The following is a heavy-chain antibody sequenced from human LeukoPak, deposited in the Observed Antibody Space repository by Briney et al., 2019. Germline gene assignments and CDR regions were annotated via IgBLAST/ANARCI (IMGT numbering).Heavy chain of an antibody. J-gene: IGHJ4*02. CDR3: ARSDFYCSGGSCYRYYFDY. D-gene: IGHD2-15*01. CDR1: GYTFTGYY. CDR2: INPNSGGT. Sequence: ASVKVSCTASGYTFTGYYMHWVRQAPGQGLEWMGWINPNSGGTNYAQKFQGWVTMTRDTSISKAYMELSRLRSDDTAVYYCARSDFYCSGGSCYRYYFDYWGQGTLVTVSS. V-gene: IGHV1-2*04.